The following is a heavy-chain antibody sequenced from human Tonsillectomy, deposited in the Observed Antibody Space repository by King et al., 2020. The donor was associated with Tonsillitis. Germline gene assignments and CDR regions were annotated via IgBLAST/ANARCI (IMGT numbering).Heavy chain of an antibody. Sequence: HVQLQESGPGLVKPSGTLSLTCAVSGGSISSSNWWSWVRQPPGKGLEWIGEIYHSGSTNYNPSLKSRVTISVDKSKNQFSLKLSSVTAADTAVYYCARDHVYEYVWGSYRQYYFDYWGQGTLVTVSS. V-gene: IGHV4-4*02. CDR3: ARDHVYEYVWGSYRQYYFDY. CDR2: IYHSGST. J-gene: IGHJ4*02. D-gene: IGHD3-16*02. CDR1: GGSISSSNW.